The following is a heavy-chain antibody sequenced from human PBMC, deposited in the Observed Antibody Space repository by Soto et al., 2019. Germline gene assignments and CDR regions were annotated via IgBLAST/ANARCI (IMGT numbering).Heavy chain of an antibody. Sequence: GASVKVSCKASGYTFTNYGIIWVRQAPGQGLEWLGWISTYTGTTDYAQNLQGRLTMTTDASTTTAYMELSSLRSEDTAVYYCARESRYCSGGSCYFLPGIDYWGQGTLVTVSS. V-gene: IGHV1-18*01. CDR2: ISTYTGTT. CDR1: GYTFTNYG. J-gene: IGHJ4*02. CDR3: ARESRYCSGGSCYFLPGIDY. D-gene: IGHD2-15*01.